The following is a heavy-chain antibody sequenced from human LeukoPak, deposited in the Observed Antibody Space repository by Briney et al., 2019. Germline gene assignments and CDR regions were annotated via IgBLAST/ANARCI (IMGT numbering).Heavy chain of an antibody. CDR3: ARVGDVTAFDI. J-gene: IGHJ3*02. CDR2: ISGDGETT. Sequence: GGSLRLSCAASGFTFSSYSIYWVGQAPGKGLEHVSAISGDGETTFYADSVKGRFTISRDNSKNTLYIQMASLRTEHMAVYYCARVGDVTAFDIWGQGTMVTVSS. D-gene: IGHD3-16*01. CDR1: GFTFSSYS. V-gene: IGHV3-64*02.